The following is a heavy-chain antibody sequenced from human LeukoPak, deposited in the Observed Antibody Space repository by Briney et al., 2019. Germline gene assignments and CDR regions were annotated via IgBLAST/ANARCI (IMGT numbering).Heavy chain of an antibody. CDR2: INHSGST. CDR3: ARSGYSYGYWGHFDY. CDR1: VGSFSGYY. Sequence: SETLSLTCAVYVGSFSGYYWSWIRQPPGKGLEWIGEINHSGSTNYNPSLKSRVTISVDTSKNQYSLKLSSVTAADTAVYYCARSGYSYGYWGHFDYWGQGTLVTVSS. D-gene: IGHD5-18*01. V-gene: IGHV4-34*01. J-gene: IGHJ4*02.